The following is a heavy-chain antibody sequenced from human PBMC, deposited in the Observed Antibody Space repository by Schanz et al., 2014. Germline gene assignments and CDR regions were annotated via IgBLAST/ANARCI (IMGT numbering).Heavy chain of an antibody. CDR3: ARDSRYCTGVDCKGDAFDL. CDR1: GFTFGAYT. J-gene: IGHJ3*01. D-gene: IGHD2-8*02. CDR2: ISSRSSYI. V-gene: IGHV3-21*01. Sequence: EVQLVESGGGLVKPGGSLRLSCVTSGFTFGAYTMNWVRQAPGKGLEWVSSISSRSSYIYYTDSVKGRFTISRDNAKNSLYLQLNSLTAEDTAVYHCARDSRYCTGVDCKGDAFDLWGQGTLVTVSS.